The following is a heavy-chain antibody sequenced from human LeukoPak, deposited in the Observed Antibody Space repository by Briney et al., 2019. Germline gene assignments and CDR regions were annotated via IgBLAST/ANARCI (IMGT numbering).Heavy chain of an antibody. V-gene: IGHV1-18*01. D-gene: IGHD3-22*01. CDR3: ARASDSSGYEWGYY. CDR1: GYTVTSYG. CDR2: ISAYNGNT. J-gene: IGHJ4*02. Sequence: ASVTVSFTASGYTVTSYGISWVRQAPGQGLEWMGWISAYNGNTNYAQKLQGRVTMTTDTSTSTAYMELWSLRSDDTAVYYCARASDSSGYEWGYYWGQGTLVSVSS.